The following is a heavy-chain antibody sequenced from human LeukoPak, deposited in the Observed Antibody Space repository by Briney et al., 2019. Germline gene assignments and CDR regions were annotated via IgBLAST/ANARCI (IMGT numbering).Heavy chain of an antibody. CDR1: GYTFTGYY. V-gene: IGHV1-2*02. CDR2: INPNSGGT. D-gene: IGHD3-3*01. CDR3: AAPDYDFWSGYYTY. Sequence: AXVKVSCKASGYTFTGYYMHWVRQAPGQGLEWMGWINPNSGGTNYAQKFQGRVTMTRDTSISTAYMELSRLRSDDTAVYYCAAPDYDFWSGYYTYWGQGTLVTVSS. J-gene: IGHJ4*02.